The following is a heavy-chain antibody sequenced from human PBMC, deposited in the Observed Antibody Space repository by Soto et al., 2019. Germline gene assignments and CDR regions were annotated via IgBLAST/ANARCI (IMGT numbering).Heavy chain of an antibody. J-gene: IGHJ3*02. Sequence: QVQLVQSGAEVKKPGSSVKVSCKASGGTFSSYAISWVRQAPGQGLEWMGGIIPIFGTANYAQKFQGRVTITADESTSTAYIELSSLRSEDTAVYYCARDPRIAVAGNDAFDIWGQGTMVTVSS. CDR2: IIPIFGTA. CDR1: GGTFSSYA. CDR3: ARDPRIAVAGNDAFDI. D-gene: IGHD6-19*01. V-gene: IGHV1-69*12.